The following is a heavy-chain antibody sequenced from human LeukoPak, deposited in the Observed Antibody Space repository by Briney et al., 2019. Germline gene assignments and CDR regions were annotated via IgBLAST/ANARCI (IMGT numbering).Heavy chain of an antibody. CDR2: IYYSGRT. CDR1: GASISSSNYY. CDR3: ARSPRVATILGPAYVFDL. V-gene: IGHV4-39*01. J-gene: IGHJ3*01. Sequence: PSETLSLTCAVSGASISSSNYYWGWIRQPPGKGLEWIGSIYYSGRTYYNPSLKSRVTISVDTSKNQFSLNLSSVIATDTAVYYCARSPRVATILGPAYVFDLWGQGTLVPVSS. D-gene: IGHD5-12*01.